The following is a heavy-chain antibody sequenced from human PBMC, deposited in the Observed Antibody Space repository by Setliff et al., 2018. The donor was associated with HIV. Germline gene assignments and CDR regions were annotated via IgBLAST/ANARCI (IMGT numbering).Heavy chain of an antibody. CDR1: GGSISRTSYY. V-gene: IGHV4-39*01. CDR3: ARLAIYGSD. D-gene: IGHD3-10*01. CDR2: ISNSGSN. J-gene: IGHJ6*02. Sequence: PSETLSLTCAVSGGSISRTSYYWGWIRQPPGKGLGWIGSISNSGSNYYSPSLKSRVTISVDTAKNPFSLKVNSVTAADTAVYFCARLAIYGSDWGQGTTVTVSS.